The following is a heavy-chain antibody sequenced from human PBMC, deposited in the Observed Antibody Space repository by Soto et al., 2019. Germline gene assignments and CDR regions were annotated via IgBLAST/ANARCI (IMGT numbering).Heavy chain of an antibody. CDR1: GGTFSSYT. D-gene: IGHD2-15*01. J-gene: IGHJ6*02. V-gene: IGHV1-69*02. CDR3: ARTYCSGGSCSGQPTQYYRLDA. CDR2: IIPILGIA. Sequence: SVKVSCKASGGTFSSYTISWVRQAPGQGLEWMGRIIPILGIANYAQKFQGRVTITADKSTSTAYMELSSLRSEDTAVYYCARTYCSGGSCSGQPTQYYRLDAWGQGTTVTVSS.